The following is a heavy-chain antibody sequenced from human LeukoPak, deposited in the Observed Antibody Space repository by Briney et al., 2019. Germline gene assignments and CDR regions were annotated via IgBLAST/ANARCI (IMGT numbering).Heavy chain of an antibody. CDR2: IIPIFGTA. V-gene: IGHV1-69*05. D-gene: IGHD3-22*01. CDR1: GGTFSSYA. J-gene: IGHJ4*02. Sequence: SVKVSCKASGGTFSSYAISWVRQAPGQGLEWMGRIIPIFGTANYAQKLQGRVTITTDESTSTAYMELSSLRSEDTAVYYCARGYYYDSSGYFAPASFDYWGQGTLVTVSS. CDR3: ARGYYYDSSGYFAPASFDY.